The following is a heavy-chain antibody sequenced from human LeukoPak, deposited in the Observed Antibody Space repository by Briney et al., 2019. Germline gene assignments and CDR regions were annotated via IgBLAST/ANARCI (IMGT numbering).Heavy chain of an antibody. CDR3: ARLSNNNYYYYMDV. CDR2: IIPIFGTS. Sequence: SVKVSCKASGGTFSSDVISWVRQAPGQGLEWMGGIIPIFGTSNYAQKFQGRVTITTDESTSTAYMELSSLRSEDTAIYYCARLSNNNYYYYMDVWGKGTTVTVSS. D-gene: IGHD4-11*01. J-gene: IGHJ6*03. V-gene: IGHV1-69*05. CDR1: GGTFSSDV.